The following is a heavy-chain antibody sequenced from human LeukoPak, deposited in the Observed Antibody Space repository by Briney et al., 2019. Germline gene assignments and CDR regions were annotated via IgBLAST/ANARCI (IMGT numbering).Heavy chain of an antibody. J-gene: IGHJ4*02. Sequence: GGSLRLSCAASGFIFSTYWMSWVRQAPGKGLEWVANIKVDGRESYYVDSVKGRFTISRDNGKNSLYLQMNSLRAEDTAVYYCAREKFARTGTFDSWGQGTLVTVSS. CDR1: GFIFSTYW. D-gene: IGHD1-1*01. V-gene: IGHV3-7*01. CDR2: IKVDGRES. CDR3: AREKFARTGTFDS.